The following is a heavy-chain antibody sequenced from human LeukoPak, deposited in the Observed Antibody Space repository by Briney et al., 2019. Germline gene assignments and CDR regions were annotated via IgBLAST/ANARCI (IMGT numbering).Heavy chain of an antibody. Sequence: SETLSLTCTVSGGSISSYYWSWIRQPPGEGLEWIGYIYYSGSTNYNPSLKSRVTISVDTSKNQFSLKLSSVTAADTAVYYCARATSIAARPYYFDYWGQGTLVTVSS. CDR2: IYYSGST. V-gene: IGHV4-59*01. CDR3: ARATSIAARPYYFDY. D-gene: IGHD6-6*01. J-gene: IGHJ4*02. CDR1: GGSISSYY.